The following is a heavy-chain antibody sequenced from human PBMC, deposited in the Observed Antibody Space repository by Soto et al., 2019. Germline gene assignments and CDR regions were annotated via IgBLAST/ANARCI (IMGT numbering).Heavy chain of an antibody. CDR1: GFTFSGYA. V-gene: IGHV3-30*04. CDR2: ILFDGRNK. CDR3: TRDSSLSFDY. Sequence: GSLRLSCAASGFTFSGYAMHWVRQAPGKGLEWVASILFDGRNKYYADSVKGRFTISRDNSKSTLYLQVNSLRAEDTAVYYCTRDSSLSFDYWGQGALVTVSS. J-gene: IGHJ4*02.